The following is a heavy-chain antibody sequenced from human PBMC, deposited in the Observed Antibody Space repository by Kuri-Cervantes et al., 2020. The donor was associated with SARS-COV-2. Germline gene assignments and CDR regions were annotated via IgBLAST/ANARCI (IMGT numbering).Heavy chain of an antibody. Sequence: ASVKVSCKASGYTFTSYGISWVRQAPGQGLEWMGWISAYNGNTNYAQELQGRVTITRNTSISTAYLELSSLRSEDTAVYYCARVTTVSAMDVWGKGTTVTVSS. CDR1: GYTFTSYG. J-gene: IGHJ6*03. CDR3: ARVTTVSAMDV. CDR2: ISAYNGNT. V-gene: IGHV1-18*01. D-gene: IGHD4-11*01.